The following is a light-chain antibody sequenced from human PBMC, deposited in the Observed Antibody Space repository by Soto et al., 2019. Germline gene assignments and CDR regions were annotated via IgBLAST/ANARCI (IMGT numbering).Light chain of an antibody. CDR3: ASYTSSNPLI. CDR1: SSDVGGYNY. Sequence: QSALTQPASVSGSPGQSITISCTGTSSDVGGYNYVSWYQQHPDKAPKFLIYDVSSRPSGVSNRFSGSKSANTASLTISGLQAEDEADYYCASYTSSNPLIFGGGTKVTVL. CDR2: DVS. V-gene: IGLV2-14*03. J-gene: IGLJ2*01.